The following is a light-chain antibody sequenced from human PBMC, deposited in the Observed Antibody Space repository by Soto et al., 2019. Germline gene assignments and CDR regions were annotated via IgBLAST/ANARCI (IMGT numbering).Light chain of an antibody. CDR3: GSYATSNNIYV. V-gene: IGLV2-14*03. Sequence: QSALTQPASVSGSPGQSITISCAGTSSDIGGYDYVSWYQQYPGKAPKLVIYDVDNRPSGVSNRFSASKSGHTASLTISGLQADDEAAYYCGSYATSNNIYVFGSGTKLTVL. J-gene: IGLJ1*01. CDR2: DVD. CDR1: SSDIGGYDY.